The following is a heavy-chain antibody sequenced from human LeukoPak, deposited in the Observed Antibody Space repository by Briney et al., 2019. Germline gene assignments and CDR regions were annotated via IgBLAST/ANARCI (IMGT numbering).Heavy chain of an antibody. CDR1: GASITSDAYY. CDR3: ARRDYAAWFDP. J-gene: IGHJ5*02. Sequence: SETLSLTCSVSGASITSDAYYWAWLRQPPGKGLEWIGSVYYSGSIKYNPSLKGRVSISRDMSKNQFFLNLNSVNATDTAVYYCARRDYAAWFDPWGQGTLVIVSS. V-gene: IGHV4-39*07. D-gene: IGHD4/OR15-4a*01. CDR2: VYYSGSI.